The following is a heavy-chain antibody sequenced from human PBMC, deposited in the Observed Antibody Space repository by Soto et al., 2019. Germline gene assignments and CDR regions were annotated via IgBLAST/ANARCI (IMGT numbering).Heavy chain of an antibody. CDR2: VYYSDST. Sequence: PPEPLSLTCTVSGGPIGSYYRSWIRQSPGKGLEWIRCVYYSDSTNYNPSLKSRVTISLDRSKNQFSLRLSSVTAADTAVYYCARTEASRSSFFYYGMDVWGNGTALTVS. D-gene: IGHD6-6*01. V-gene: IGHV4-59*01. CDR3: ARTEASRSSFFYYGMDV. J-gene: IGHJ6*04. CDR1: GGPIGSYY.